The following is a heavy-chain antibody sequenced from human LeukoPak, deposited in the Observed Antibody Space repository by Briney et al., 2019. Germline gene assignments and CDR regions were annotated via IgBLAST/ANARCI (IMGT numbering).Heavy chain of an antibody. CDR1: GFTFNSYA. J-gene: IGHJ4*02. D-gene: IGHD3-22*01. CDR3: AKNPNLLLPQPFDY. Sequence: TGGSLRLSCAASGFTFNSYAMSWVRQAPGKGLEWVSAISGSGGSTYYADSVKGRFTISIDNSKNTLYLQMNSLRAEHTAVYHFAKNPNLLLPQPFDYWGQGTLVTVSS. V-gene: IGHV3-23*01. CDR2: ISGSGGST.